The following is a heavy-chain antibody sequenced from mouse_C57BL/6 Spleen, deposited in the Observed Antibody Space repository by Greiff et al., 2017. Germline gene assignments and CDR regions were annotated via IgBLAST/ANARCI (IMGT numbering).Heavy chain of an antibody. D-gene: IGHD1-1*01. J-gene: IGHJ2*01. CDR1: GYAFSSYW. V-gene: IGHV1-80*01. Sequence: QVQLQQSGAELVKPGASVKISCKASGYAFSSYWMNWVKQRPGKGLEWIGQIYPGDGDTNYNGKFKGKATLTADKSSSTAYMQLSSLTSEDSAVYFCAREDYYGSRKDFDYWGQGTTLTVSS. CDR2: IYPGDGDT. CDR3: AREDYYGSRKDFDY.